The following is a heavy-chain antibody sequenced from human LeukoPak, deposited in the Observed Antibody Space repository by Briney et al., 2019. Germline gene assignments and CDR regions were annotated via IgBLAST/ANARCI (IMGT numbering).Heavy chain of an antibody. V-gene: IGHV3-23*01. CDR3: AKGPFYYYDSSGFLPLDY. Sequence: PGGSLRLSCAASGFTFSTYAISWVRQAPGKGLEWVSGISGSGTSTYYADSVKGRFTISRDKSRNTLYLQMNSLRAEDTAIYYCAKGPFYYYDSSGFLPLDYWGQGTLVTVSS. CDR2: ISGSGTST. D-gene: IGHD3-22*01. CDR1: GFTFSTYA. J-gene: IGHJ4*02.